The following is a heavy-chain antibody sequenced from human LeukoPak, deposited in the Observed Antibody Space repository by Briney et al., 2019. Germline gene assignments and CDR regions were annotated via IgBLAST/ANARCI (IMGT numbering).Heavy chain of an antibody. Sequence: GSSVKVSCKTSGYTFTSYGLSWVRQAPGQGLEWMGCIITYNGNTYYSQKLQGRVTMTTDTSTSTAYMELRSLRSDDTAVYYCAKTTVTSEEYFYYYMDVWGQGTTVTVSS. J-gene: IGHJ6*03. V-gene: IGHV1-18*01. CDR1: GYTFTSYG. D-gene: IGHD4-17*01. CDR2: IITYNGNT. CDR3: AKTTVTSEEYFYYYMDV.